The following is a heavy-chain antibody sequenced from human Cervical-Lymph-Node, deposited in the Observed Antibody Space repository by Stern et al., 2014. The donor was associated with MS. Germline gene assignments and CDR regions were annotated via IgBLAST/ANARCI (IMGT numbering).Heavy chain of an antibody. CDR1: GYTFTAYY. CDR3: ARGHNEHWGGHYNSNGTDV. J-gene: IGHJ6*02. V-gene: IGHV1-2*02. Sequence: QVQLVQSGAEVKKPGASVKVSCKASGYTFTAYYLHWVRRAPGQGLARMGWANPNSGGKTYPPKFHGRVTTTRDTPTSTPSLELSTLTSDDTAFYYWARGHNEHWGGHYNSNGTDVWGQGATVTVSS. D-gene: IGHD2-21*01. CDR2: ANPNSGGK.